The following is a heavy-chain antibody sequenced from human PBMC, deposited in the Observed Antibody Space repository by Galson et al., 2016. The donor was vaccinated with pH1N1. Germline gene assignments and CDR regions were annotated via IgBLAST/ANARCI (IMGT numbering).Heavy chain of an antibody. CDR1: GLTFSNHG. Sequence: VKVSCKASGLTFSNHGINWVRQAPGQGLEWMGWINTKTGNPTYAQGFTGRFVFSLDTSVNTAYLQINSLKADDTAVYYCARETPSPSPTVLRYFDWSRGLSAFDMWGRGTLVTVSS. CDR3: ARETPSPSPTVLRYFDWSRGLSAFDM. D-gene: IGHD3-9*01. V-gene: IGHV7-4-1*02. CDR2: INTKTGNP. J-gene: IGHJ3*02.